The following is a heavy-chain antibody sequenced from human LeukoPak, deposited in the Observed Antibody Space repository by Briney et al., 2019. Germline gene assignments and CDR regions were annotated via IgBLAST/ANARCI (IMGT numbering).Heavy chain of an antibody. V-gene: IGHV5-51*01. Sequence: GESLKISCKGSGYSFTSYWIGWVRQMPGKGLEWMGIIYPGDSDTRYSPSFQGQVTISADKSISTAYLQWGSLKASDTAMYYCARSLNYYDSSGYYGLGAFDIWGQGTMVTVSS. CDR3: ARSLNYYDSSGYYGLGAFDI. D-gene: IGHD3-22*01. CDR1: GYSFTSYW. CDR2: IYPGDSDT. J-gene: IGHJ3*02.